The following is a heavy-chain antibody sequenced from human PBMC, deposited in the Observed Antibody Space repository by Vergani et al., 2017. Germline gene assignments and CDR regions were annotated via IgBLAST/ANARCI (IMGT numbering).Heavy chain of an antibody. Sequence: QITLKESGPTLVKPTQTLTLTCTFSGFSLNTRGVSVAWIRQPAGKALDWLALIYWNDDQHYSPSLNNRVNITKDTSKNQVVLTMTNMDYVYTCTYYCVSRTTECDITGCFYPFYYYYYLDVWGKGTPVTVSS. J-gene: IGHJ6*03. D-gene: IGHD1-1*01. CDR3: VSRTTECDITGCFYPFYYYYYLDV. CDR2: IYWNDDQ. CDR1: GFSLNTRGVS. V-gene: IGHV2-5*04.